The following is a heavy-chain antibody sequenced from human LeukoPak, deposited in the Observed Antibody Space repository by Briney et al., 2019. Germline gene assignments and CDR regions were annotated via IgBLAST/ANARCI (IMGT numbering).Heavy chain of an antibody. D-gene: IGHD2-2*01. CDR2: IYHSGST. Sequence: SETLSLTCAVSGGSISSSNWWSWVRQPPGKGLEWIGEIYHSGSTNYNPSLKSRVTISVDKSKNQFSLKLSSVTAADTAVYYCARVVPAATYYYYGMDVWGKGTTVTVS. V-gene: IGHV4-4*02. J-gene: IGHJ6*04. CDR3: ARVVPAATYYYYGMDV. CDR1: GGSISSSNW.